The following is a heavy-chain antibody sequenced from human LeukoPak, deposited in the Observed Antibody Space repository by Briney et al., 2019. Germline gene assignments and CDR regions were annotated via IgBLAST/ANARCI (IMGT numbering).Heavy chain of an antibody. CDR2: IYYSGST. J-gene: IGHJ4*02. CDR1: GGSISSSSYY. CDR3: ARRGYNWNEEYFDY. Sequence: PSETQSLTCTVSGGSISSSSYYWGWIRQPPGKGLEWIGNIYYSGSTYYNPSLKSRVTISVDTSKNQFSLKLSSVTAADTAVYYCARRGYNWNEEYFDYWGQGTLVTVSS. V-gene: IGHV4-39*07. D-gene: IGHD1-1*01.